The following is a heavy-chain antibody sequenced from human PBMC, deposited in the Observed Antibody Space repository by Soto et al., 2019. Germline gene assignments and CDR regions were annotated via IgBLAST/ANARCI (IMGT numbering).Heavy chain of an antibody. J-gene: IGHJ4*02. Sequence: GGSLRLSCAASGFTFSSYGMHWVRQAPGKGLEWVAVIWYDGSNKYYADSVKGRFTISRDNSKNTLYLQMNSLRAEDTAVYYCAREAVIAVAGTTYYFDYWGQGTLVTVSS. CDR2: IWYDGSNK. V-gene: IGHV3-33*01. CDR3: AREAVIAVAGTTYYFDY. D-gene: IGHD6-19*01. CDR1: GFTFSSYG.